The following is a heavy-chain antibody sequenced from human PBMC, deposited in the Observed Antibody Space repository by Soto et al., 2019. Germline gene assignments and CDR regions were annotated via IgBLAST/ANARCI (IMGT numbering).Heavy chain of an antibody. J-gene: IGHJ6*02. CDR3: AREGSEVAAYYYDSSGWGYYYYGMDV. D-gene: IGHD3-22*01. Sequence: GGSLRLSCAASGFTFSSYAMHWVRQAPGKGLEWVAVISYDGSNKYYADSVKGRFTISRDNSKNTLYLQMNSLRAEDTAVYYCAREGSEVAAYYYDSSGWGYYYYGMDVWGQGTTVTVSS. V-gene: IGHV3-30-3*01. CDR2: ISYDGSNK. CDR1: GFTFSSYA.